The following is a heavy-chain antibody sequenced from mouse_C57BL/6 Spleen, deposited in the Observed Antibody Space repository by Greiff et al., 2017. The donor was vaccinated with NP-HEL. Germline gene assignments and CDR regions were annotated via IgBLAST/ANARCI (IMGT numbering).Heavy chain of an antibody. Sequence: QVQLQQPGAELVKPGASVKLSCKASGYTFTSYWMHWVKQRPGQGLEWIGMIHPNSGSTNYNEKFKSKATLTVDKSSSTAYMQLSSLTSEDSAVYYCARWGGYSYYAMDYWGQGTSVTVSS. D-gene: IGHD2-3*01. CDR1: GYTFTSYW. V-gene: IGHV1-64*01. J-gene: IGHJ4*01. CDR3: ARWGGYSYYAMDY. CDR2: IHPNSGST.